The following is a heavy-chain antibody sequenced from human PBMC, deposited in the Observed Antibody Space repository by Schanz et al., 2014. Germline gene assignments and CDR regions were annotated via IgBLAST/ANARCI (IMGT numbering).Heavy chain of an antibody. V-gene: IGHV1-8*01. CDR3: ARDGEAAAGSDY. Sequence: QVQLVQSGAEVKKPGASVRVSCKASGYSFTTYDVNWVRQATGQGLEWMGWMNPTTGNRGYAQNCQGRDTKTRDTTTSRVNMELSSMRSEDTGEDYGARDGEAAAGSDYWGQGTLVTVSS. D-gene: IGHD6-13*01. CDR2: MNPTTGNR. CDR1: GYSFTTYD. J-gene: IGHJ4*02.